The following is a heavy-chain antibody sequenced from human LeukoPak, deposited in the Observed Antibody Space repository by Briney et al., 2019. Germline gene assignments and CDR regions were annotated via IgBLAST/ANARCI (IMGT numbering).Heavy chain of an antibody. CDR3: ARAPLGGPTI. Sequence: PSETLSLTCAVYGGSFSGYYWSWIRQPPGKELEWIGEINHSGSTNYNPSLKSRVTISVDTSKNQFSLKLSSVTAADTAVYYCARAPLGGPTIWGQGTMVTVSS. CDR1: GGSFSGYY. CDR2: INHSGST. D-gene: IGHD2-15*01. J-gene: IGHJ3*02. V-gene: IGHV4-34*01.